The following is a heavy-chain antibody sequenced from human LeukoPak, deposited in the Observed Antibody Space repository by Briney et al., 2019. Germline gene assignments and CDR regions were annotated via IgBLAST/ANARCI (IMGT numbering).Heavy chain of an antibody. CDR2: IRYDGSNK. D-gene: IGHD1-26*01. CDR3: AQISGSYYLGFDY. J-gene: IGHJ4*02. CDR1: GFTFSSYG. Sequence: GGSLRLSCAASGFTFSSYGMHWVRQAPGKGLEWVAFIRYDGSNKYYADSVKGRFTISRDNSKNTLYLQMDSLRAEDTAVYYCAQISGSYYLGFDYWGQGTLVTVSS. V-gene: IGHV3-30*02.